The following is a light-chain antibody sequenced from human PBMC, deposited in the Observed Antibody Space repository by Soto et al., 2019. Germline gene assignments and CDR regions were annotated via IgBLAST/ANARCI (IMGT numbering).Light chain of an antibody. CDR2: VTSDGSH. J-gene: IGLJ3*02. Sequence: QSVLTQSPSASASPGASVKLTCTLSSGHSDYAIAWHQQQPEKGPRYLMKVTSDGSHTKGDGIPDRFSGSSSGADRYLTISSLRSDDEAHYYCQAWGTGGVFGGGTKVTVL. CDR3: QAWGTGGV. CDR1: SGHSDYA. V-gene: IGLV4-69*01.